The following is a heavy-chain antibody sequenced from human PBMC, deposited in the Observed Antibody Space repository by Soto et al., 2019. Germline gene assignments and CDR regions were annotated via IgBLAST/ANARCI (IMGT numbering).Heavy chain of an antibody. J-gene: IGHJ4*02. Sequence: VQLVQSGAEEKKPGASVKVSCKASGYTFTGYAMHWVRQAPGQRLEWMGWINAGNGNTKYSQKFQGRVTITRDTSASTAYMALSLLRSEDTAVYYCASAVAVPADFDYWGQGTLVTVSS. CDR2: INAGNGNT. V-gene: IGHV1-3*05. CDR1: GYTFTGYA. D-gene: IGHD6-19*01. CDR3: ASAVAVPADFDY.